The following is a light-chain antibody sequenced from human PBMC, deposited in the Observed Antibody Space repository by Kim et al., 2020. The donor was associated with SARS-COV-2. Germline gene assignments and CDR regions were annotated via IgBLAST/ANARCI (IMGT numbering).Light chain of an antibody. J-gene: IGLJ3*02. CDR2: EDY. Sequence: SYELTQPPSVSVSPGQTATITCSGDKLGDKYTSWYQQRPGQSPVMVIYEDYKLPSGIPERFSGSNSGNTATLTISGTQAMDEADYYCQAWDSGTGVFGGGTQLTVL. CDR1: KLGDKY. V-gene: IGLV3-1*01. CDR3: QAWDSGTGV.